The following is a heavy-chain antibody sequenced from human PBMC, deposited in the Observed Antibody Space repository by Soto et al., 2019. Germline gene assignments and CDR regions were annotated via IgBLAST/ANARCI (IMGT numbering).Heavy chain of an antibody. Sequence: QVQLVESGVDLVKRGGSLRLSCAASGYTFSDYYMSWIRQAPGKGLEWISYIDTSSTIIYYADSVMGRFSISRDNAKNSLYLERKGLRDVELAVYYCASHYDIWSGYLSPVDYWGQGTLVTVSS. CDR3: ASHYDIWSGYLSPVDY. J-gene: IGHJ4*02. CDR1: GYTFSDYY. CDR2: IDTSSTII. V-gene: IGHV3-11*01. D-gene: IGHD3-3*01.